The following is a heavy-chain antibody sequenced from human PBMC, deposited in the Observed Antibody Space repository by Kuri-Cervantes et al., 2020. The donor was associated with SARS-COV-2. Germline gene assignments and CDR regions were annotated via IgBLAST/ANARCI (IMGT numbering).Heavy chain of an antibody. Sequence: ASVNVSCKASGYTFTDYYMNWVRQAPGQGPEWMGWINPDGGTNSAQKFQGRVTMTRDTSTSTVHMELSRLRFDDTAVFYCARNRRTGGYGFGFDLWGQGTLVTVSS. D-gene: IGHD5-18*01. CDR1: GYTFTDYY. V-gene: IGHV1-2*02. CDR3: ARNRRTGGYGFGFDL. J-gene: IGHJ4*02. CDR2: INPDGGT.